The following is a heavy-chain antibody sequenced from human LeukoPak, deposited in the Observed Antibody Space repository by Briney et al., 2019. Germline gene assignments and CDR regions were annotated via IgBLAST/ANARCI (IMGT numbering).Heavy chain of an antibody. V-gene: IGHV1-46*01. CDR2: INPSDGTT. Sequence: ASVKVSCKASGYTFTSYNMHWVRQAPGQGLEWMGIINPSDGTTNYAQTFQGRVTMTRDTSTSTVYMELSSLRSEDTAVYYCARGPAAAGLNWFDPWGQGTLVTVSS. CDR1: GYTFTSYN. D-gene: IGHD6-13*01. J-gene: IGHJ5*02. CDR3: ARGPAAAGLNWFDP.